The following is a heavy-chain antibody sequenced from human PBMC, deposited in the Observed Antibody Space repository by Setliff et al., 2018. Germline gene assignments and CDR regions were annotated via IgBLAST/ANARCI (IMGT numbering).Heavy chain of an antibody. CDR2: INYSGST. CDR1: GGAVSGDY. Sequence: SETLSLTCSVSGGAVSGDYWTWIRQPPGKGLEYIGYINYSGSTNYNPSLKSRVNISVDTSKNQFSLKLSSVTAADTAVYYCARDSGYSSSWYRVYYYYMDVWGKGTTVTVSS. V-gene: IGHV4-59*02. CDR3: ARDSGYSSSWYRVYYYYMDV. D-gene: IGHD6-13*01. J-gene: IGHJ6*03.